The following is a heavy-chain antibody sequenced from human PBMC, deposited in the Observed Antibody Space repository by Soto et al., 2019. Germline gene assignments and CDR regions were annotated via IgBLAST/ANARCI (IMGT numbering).Heavy chain of an antibody. Sequence: PGGSLGLSCAASGFSFSSYGVPGVLQTQGKGLEWVAVISGDGSTKYYVDSVKGRFTISRDNSKNTASLQMNSLRAEDTGVYYCTRGNSLAVAGISDPWGQGTLVTVSS. CDR3: TRGNSLAVAGISDP. D-gene: IGHD6-19*01. V-gene: IGHV3-30*03. CDR2: ISGDGSTK. J-gene: IGHJ5*02. CDR1: GFSFSSYG.